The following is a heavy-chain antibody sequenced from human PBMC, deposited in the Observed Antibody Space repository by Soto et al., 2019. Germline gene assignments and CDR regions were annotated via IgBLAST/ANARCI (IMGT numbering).Heavy chain of an antibody. CDR2: MNPNSGNT. CDR3: ARGGRQQLVMGYYYYGMDV. CDR1: GYTFTSYD. J-gene: IGHJ6*02. Sequence: ASVKVSCKASGYTFTSYDINWVRQATGQGLEWMGWMNPNSGNTGYAQKFQGRVTMTRNTSISTAYMELSSLRSEDTAVYYCARGGRQQLVMGYYYYGMDVWGQGTTVTVSS. V-gene: IGHV1-8*01. D-gene: IGHD6-13*01.